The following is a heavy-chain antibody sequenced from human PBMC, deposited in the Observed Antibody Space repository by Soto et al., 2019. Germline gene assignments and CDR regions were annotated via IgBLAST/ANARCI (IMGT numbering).Heavy chain of an antibody. Sequence: EVQLVESGGGLVQPGGSLRLSCAASGFTFSSYSMNWVRQAPGKGLEWVSYISGSSSMIYYADSVKGRFTISRDNAKNSPYLQMNSLRAGDTAEYYCARDLNPRQEMLYALLGYWGQGTLVTVSS. D-gene: IGHD2-8*01. CDR1: GFTFSSYS. V-gene: IGHV3-48*01. CDR3: ARDLNPRQEMLYALLGY. CDR2: ISGSSSMI. J-gene: IGHJ4*02.